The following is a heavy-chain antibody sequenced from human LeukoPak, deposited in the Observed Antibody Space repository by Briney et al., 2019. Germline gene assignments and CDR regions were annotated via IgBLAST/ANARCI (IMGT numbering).Heavy chain of an antibody. V-gene: IGHV4-59*02. CDR3: ARGGSRQWLVDDS. CDR2: IHYSGST. J-gene: IGHJ4*02. Sequence: PSETLSLTCTVSGGSVSGYYWSWIRQPPGKGLERIGYIHYSGSTNYNPSLKSRVTISVDTSKNQFSLKLSSVTAADTAIYYSARGGSRQWLVDDSWGQGTLVTVPS. CDR1: GGSVSGYY. D-gene: IGHD6-19*01.